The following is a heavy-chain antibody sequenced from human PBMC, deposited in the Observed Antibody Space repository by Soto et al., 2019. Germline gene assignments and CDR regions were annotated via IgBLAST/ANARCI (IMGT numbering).Heavy chain of an antibody. D-gene: IGHD4-17*01. J-gene: IGHJ4*02. V-gene: IGHV3-33*01. CDR1: GFTFSSYG. Sequence: QVQLVESGGGVVQPGRSLRLSCAASGFTFSSYGMHWVRQAPGKGLEWVAVIWYDGSNKYYADSVKGRFTISRDNSKNTLYLQMNSLRAEDTAVYYCARGPYGDYVIDYYFDYWGQGTLVTVSS. CDR2: IWYDGSNK. CDR3: ARGPYGDYVIDYYFDY.